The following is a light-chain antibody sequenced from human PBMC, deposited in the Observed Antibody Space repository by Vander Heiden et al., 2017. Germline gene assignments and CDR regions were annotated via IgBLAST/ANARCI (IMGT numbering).Light chain of an antibody. CDR2: SNN. V-gene: IGLV1-44*01. CDR1: SSNIGSHF. CDR3: AAWDDSLNGII. Sequence: QSVLTQRPSASGTPGQRVCIPCPGSSSNIGSHFLGWYQHVPGTAPKFLRYSNNQRPSGVPDRFSGSKSGTSASLAISSLQSEDEADYYCAAWDDSLNGIIFGGGTKLTVL. J-gene: IGLJ2*01.